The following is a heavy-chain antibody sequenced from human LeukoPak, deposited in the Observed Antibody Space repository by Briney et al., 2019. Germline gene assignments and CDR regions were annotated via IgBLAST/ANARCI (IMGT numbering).Heavy chain of an antibody. D-gene: IGHD3-22*01. CDR3: AKGYYHSSGYYSVPSDY. V-gene: IGHV3-74*01. CDR2: INSDGSST. J-gene: IGHJ4*02. CDR1: GFTFSSYW. Sequence: GGSLRLSCAASGFTFSSYWMHWVRQAPGKGLVWVSRINSDGSSTIYADSVKGRFAISRDNAKNTLYLQMNSLRAEDTAVFYCAKGYYHSSGYYSVPSDYWGQGTLVTVSS.